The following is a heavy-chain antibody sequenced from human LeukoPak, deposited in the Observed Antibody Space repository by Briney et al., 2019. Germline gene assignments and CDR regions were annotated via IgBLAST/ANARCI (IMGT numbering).Heavy chain of an antibody. J-gene: IGHJ4*02. D-gene: IGHD3-10*01. CDR2: ISPSGGSM. CDR1: GFTFRDYY. V-gene: IGHV3-11*04. CDR3: ARAETWRNAMVRGVFDY. Sequence: GGSLRLSCAASGFTFRDYYMSWIRQAPGKGLEWVSYISPSGGSMKYADSVKGRFTISRDNAKNSLYLQMNSLRAEDTAVYYCARAETWRNAMVRGVFDYWGQGTLVTVSS.